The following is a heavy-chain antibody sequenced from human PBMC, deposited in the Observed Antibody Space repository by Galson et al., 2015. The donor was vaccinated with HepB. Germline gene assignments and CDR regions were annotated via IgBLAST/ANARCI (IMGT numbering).Heavy chain of an antibody. Sequence: LRLSCAASGFTFSSYGMHWVRQAPGKGLEWVAVIWYDGSNKYYADSVKGRFTISRDNSKNTLYLQMNSLRAEDTAVYYCAKDHSLYYYDSSGHDYWGQGTLVTVSS. CDR1: GFTFSSYG. J-gene: IGHJ4*02. CDR3: AKDHSLYYYDSSGHDY. CDR2: IWYDGSNK. V-gene: IGHV3-33*06. D-gene: IGHD3-22*01.